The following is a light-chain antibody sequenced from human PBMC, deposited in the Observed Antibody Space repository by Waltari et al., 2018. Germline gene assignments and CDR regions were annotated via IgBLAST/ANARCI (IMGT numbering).Light chain of an antibody. J-gene: IGLJ2*01. V-gene: IGLV2-8*01. CDR1: SSDVGAYNY. CDR2: EVS. Sequence: QSALTQPPSASGSPGQSVTISCTGTSSDVGAYNYVSWYQQHPGKAPKLMISEVSKRPSWVPDRFSGSKSGNTASLTVSGLQSEDEADYYCSSYGGSNTVVFGGGTKLTVL. CDR3: SSYGGSNTVV.